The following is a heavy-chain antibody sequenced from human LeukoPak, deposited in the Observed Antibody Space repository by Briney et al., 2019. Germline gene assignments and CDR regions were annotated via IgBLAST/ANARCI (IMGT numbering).Heavy chain of an antibody. Sequence: SETLSLTCAVYGGSFSGYYWSWIRQPPGKGLEWIGEINHSGSTNYNPSLKSRVTISVDTSKNQFSLKLSSVTAADTAMYYCARLSRRGYSYGYGRWGQGTLVTVSS. CDR1: GGSFSGYY. D-gene: IGHD5-18*01. J-gene: IGHJ4*02. CDR2: INHSGST. CDR3: ARLSRRGYSYGYGR. V-gene: IGHV4-34*01.